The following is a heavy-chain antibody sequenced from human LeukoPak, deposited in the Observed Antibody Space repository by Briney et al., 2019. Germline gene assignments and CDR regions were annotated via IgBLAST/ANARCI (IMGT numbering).Heavy chain of an antibody. J-gene: IGHJ3*02. CDR1: GFTFSSYA. V-gene: IGHV3-23*01. CDR3: ARDDVTTNGGVIADSRLFDI. CDR2: ISGSGGST. Sequence: GGSLRLSCAASGFTFSSYAMSWVRQAPGKGLEWVSAISGSGGSTYYADSVRGRFTISRDNAKTSLYLQMNSLRGEDTALYYCARDDVTTNGGVIADSRLFDIWGQGTMVTVSS. D-gene: IGHD2-8*02.